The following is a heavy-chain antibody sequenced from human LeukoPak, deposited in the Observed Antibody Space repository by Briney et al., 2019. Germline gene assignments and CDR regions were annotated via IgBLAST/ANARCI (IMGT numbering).Heavy chain of an antibody. CDR2: ISGSSDIK. D-gene: IGHD3-22*01. Sequence: GGSLRLSCAASGFTFSSYEMNWVRQAPGKGLEWVSYISGSSDIKYYAESVKGRFTISRDNAKNSLFLQMNSLRAEDTAVYYCARGISTGYSFDYWGQGTLVTVSS. J-gene: IGHJ4*02. CDR3: ARGISTGYSFDY. CDR1: GFTFSSYE. V-gene: IGHV3-48*03.